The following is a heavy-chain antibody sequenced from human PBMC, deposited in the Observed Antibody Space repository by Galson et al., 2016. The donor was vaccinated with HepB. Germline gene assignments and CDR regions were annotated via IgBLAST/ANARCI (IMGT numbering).Heavy chain of an antibody. CDR2: ISAYNGQT. CDR3: ARDKWETLRFYYALDV. D-gene: IGHD1-26*01. Sequence: SVKVSCKASGYAFSNYGVTWVRQAPGQGLEWMGRISAYNGQTNYAQKLQDRVTMTIDTSRSTAYKEVRSLRSDDTAVYYCARDKWETLRFYYALDVWGQGTTVTVSS. J-gene: IGHJ6*02. CDR1: GYAFSNYG. V-gene: IGHV1-18*01.